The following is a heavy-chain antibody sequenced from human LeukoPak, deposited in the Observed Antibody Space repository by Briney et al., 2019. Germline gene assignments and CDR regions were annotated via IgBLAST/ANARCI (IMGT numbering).Heavy chain of an antibody. V-gene: IGHV4-61*02. J-gene: IGHJ5*02. CDR1: GGSISSGSYY. Sequence: SQTLSLTCTVSGGSISSGSYYWSWIRQPAGKGLEWIGRIYTSGSTNYNPSLKSRVTISVDTSKNQFSLKLSPVTAADTAVYYCARGHDWFDPWGQGTLVTVSS. CDR2: IYTSGST. CDR3: ARGHDWFDP.